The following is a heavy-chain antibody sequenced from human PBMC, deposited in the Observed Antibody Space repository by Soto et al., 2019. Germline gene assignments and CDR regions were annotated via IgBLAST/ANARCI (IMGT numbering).Heavy chain of an antibody. CDR3: ARGSAAALRN. Sequence: SETLSLTCPVSGGSISSYYWSWIRQTAGKGLEWIGYNYYSGSTSYNPSLKRRVTISVDTSKNQFSLKLSSVTAADTAGYYCARGSAAALRNWGQGTMVTVSS. CDR1: GGSISSYY. J-gene: IGHJ4*02. V-gene: IGHV4-59*01. CDR2: NYYSGST. D-gene: IGHD6-13*01.